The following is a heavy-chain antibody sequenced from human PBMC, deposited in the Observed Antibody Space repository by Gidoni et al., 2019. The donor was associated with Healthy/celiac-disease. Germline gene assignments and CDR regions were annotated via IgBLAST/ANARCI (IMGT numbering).Heavy chain of an antibody. V-gene: IGHV3-11*05. J-gene: IGHJ5*02. CDR2: ISSSSSYT. CDR1: GFTFSDYY. Sequence: QVQLVESGGGLVKPGGSLRLSCAASGFTFSDYYMSWIRQAPGKGLEWVSYISSSSSYTNYADSVKGRFTISRDNAKNSLYLQMNSLRAEDTAVYYCARDRYDLQKYSSGWYVNWFDPWGQGTLVTVSS. CDR3: ARDRYDLQKYSSGWYVNWFDP. D-gene: IGHD6-19*01.